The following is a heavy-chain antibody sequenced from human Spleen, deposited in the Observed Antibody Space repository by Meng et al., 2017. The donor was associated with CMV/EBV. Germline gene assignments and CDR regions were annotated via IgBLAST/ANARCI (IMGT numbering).Heavy chain of an antibody. D-gene: IGHD6-13*01. J-gene: IGHJ4*02. CDR2: ISYDESKK. CDR1: GFTL. CDR3: AREVAAAGTSSLDY. V-gene: IGHV3-30-3*01. Sequence: QVQLVESGGGVVQPGRSLRLSCAASGFTLHWVRQAPGKGLEWVAVISYDESKKYYADSVKGRFTISRDNAKNSLYLQMNSLRAEDTAVYYCAREVAAAGTSSLDYWGQGTLVTVSS.